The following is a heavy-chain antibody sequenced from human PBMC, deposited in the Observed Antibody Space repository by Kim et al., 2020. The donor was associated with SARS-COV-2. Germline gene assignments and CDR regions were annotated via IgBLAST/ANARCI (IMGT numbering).Heavy chain of an antibody. CDR2: IYTSGST. J-gene: IGHJ4*02. D-gene: IGHD2-15*01. V-gene: IGHV4-61*02. Sequence: SETLSLTCTVSGGSISSGSYYWSWIRKPAGKGLEWIGRIYTSGSTNYNPSLKSRVTISVDTSKNQFSLKLSSVTAADTAVYYCVADIVVVVAATGGLVTSSVVCWGQGTLVTVSS. CDR1: GGSISSGSYY. CDR3: VADIVVVVAATGGLVTSSVVC.